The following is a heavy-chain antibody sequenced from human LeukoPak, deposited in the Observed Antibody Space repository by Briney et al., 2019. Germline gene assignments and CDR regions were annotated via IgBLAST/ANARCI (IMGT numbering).Heavy chain of an antibody. CDR1: GGSISSYY. V-gene: IGHV4-39*07. J-gene: IGHJ3*02. D-gene: IGHD3-22*01. CDR2: IFYSGST. Sequence: PSETLSLTCTVSGGSISSYYWGWIRQPPGKGLEWIGNIFYSGSTYYSPSLKSRVTISLDTSRNQFSLKLTSVTAADTAVYYCARDSTPYYYDSSGYRAFDIWGQGTMVTVSS. CDR3: ARDSTPYYYDSSGYRAFDI.